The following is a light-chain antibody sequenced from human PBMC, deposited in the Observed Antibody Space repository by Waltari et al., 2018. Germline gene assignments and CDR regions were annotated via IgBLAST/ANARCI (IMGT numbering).Light chain of an antibody. CDR1: TGAVTSGYF. CDR3: LLYHSGAQRWV. V-gene: IGLV7-43*01. J-gene: IGLJ3*02. CDR2: STS. Sequence: QTVVTQEPSLTVSPGGTVTLTCASSTGAVTSGYFPIWFQQKPGQAPRPLIYSTSNKHSWAPAGFSGSLRGDKAALTLSAVQPEDEAEYYCLLYHSGAQRWVFGGGTKRTVL.